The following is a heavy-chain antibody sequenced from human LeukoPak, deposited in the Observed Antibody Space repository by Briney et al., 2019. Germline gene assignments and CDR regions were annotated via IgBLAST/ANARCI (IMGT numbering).Heavy chain of an antibody. V-gene: IGHV4-4*02. CDR2: IYYSGNT. CDR1: GGSISSSNW. J-gene: IGHJ4*02. D-gene: IGHD4-11*01. CDR3: TTDPATTVVDY. Sequence: SETLSLTCAVAGGSISSSNWWTWVRQPPGKGLEWIGEIYYSGNTNYNPSLKSRVTISMDKSKNHFSLNLTSVTAADTAVYYCTTDPATTVVDYWGQGTLVTVSS.